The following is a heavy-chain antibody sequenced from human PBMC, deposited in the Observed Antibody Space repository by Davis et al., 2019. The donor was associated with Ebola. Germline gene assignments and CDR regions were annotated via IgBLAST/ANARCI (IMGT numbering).Heavy chain of an antibody. CDR2: ISASGGST. D-gene: IGHD1-1*01. J-gene: IGHJ4*02. CDR1: GFTFNNYA. Sequence: PGGSLRLSCAASGFTFNNYAMSWVRQAPGKGLEWVSAISASGGSTYYADSVKGRFTISRDNSKNTLYLQMNSLRAEDTAVYYCAKAPTGTTGTTWFDYWGQGTLVTVSS. CDR3: AKAPTGTTGTTWFDY. V-gene: IGHV3-23*01.